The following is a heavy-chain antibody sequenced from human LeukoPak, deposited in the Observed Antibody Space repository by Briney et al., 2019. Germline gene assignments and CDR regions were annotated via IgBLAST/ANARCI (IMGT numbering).Heavy chain of an antibody. CDR3: ASFFTVTTSAYFDY. CDR1: GFTFSSYS. J-gene: IGHJ4*02. CDR2: ISSSSSTI. Sequence: GGSLRLSCAASGFTFSSYSMTWVRQAPGKGLEWVSYISSSSSTIYYADSVKGRFTISRDNAKNSLYLQMNSLRDEDTAVYYCASFFTVTTSAYFDYWGQGTLVTVSS. D-gene: IGHD4-17*01. V-gene: IGHV3-48*02.